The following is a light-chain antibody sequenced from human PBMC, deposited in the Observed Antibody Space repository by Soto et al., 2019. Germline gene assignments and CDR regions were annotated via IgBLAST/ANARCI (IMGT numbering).Light chain of an antibody. CDR1: QSVSSN. V-gene: IGKV3-15*01. Sequence: ETVMTQSPATLSVSPGDGATLSCRASQSVSSNLAWYQQRPGQTPRLLVYGASIRATGMSARFSGSGSGTEFTLTSSSLQSEDFALYYCQQYDDWPHTFGGGTKVEIK. CDR3: QQYDDWPHT. CDR2: GAS. J-gene: IGKJ4*01.